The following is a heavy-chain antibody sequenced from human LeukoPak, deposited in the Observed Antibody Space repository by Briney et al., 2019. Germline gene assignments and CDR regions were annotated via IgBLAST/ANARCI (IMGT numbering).Heavy chain of an antibody. CDR3: TKAPLRSCTGAFCYPFDY. J-gene: IGHJ4*02. CDR1: GFTLSSYA. CDR2: ISDSGNT. V-gene: IGHV3-23*01. Sequence: GSLRLSCAASGFTLSSYAMSWVRQAPGKGLEWVSAISDSGNTYHADSVKGRFTISRDSSKNTLFLQMNRLRPEDAAVYYCTKAPLRSCTGAFCYPFDYWGQGTLVTVSS. D-gene: IGHD2-8*02.